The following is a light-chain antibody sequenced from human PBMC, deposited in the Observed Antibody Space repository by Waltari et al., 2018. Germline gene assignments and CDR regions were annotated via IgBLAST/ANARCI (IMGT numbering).Light chain of an antibody. J-gene: IGLJ2*01. CDR1: SNDVGGYNY. V-gene: IGLV2-8*01. CDR3: SSYAGSNNVV. Sequence: QSALTQPPSASGSPGQSVTISCTGTSNDVGGYNYVSWYHQHPGKAPKLMIYGVSKRPSGVPDRFSGSKSGYTASLTVSGLQAEDEADYFCSSYAGSNNVVFGGGTKLTVL. CDR2: GVS.